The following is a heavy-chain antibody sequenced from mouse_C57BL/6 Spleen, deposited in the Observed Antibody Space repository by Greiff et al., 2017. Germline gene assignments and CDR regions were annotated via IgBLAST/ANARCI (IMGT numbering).Heavy chain of an antibody. CDR3: TRWDYGSSIH. CDR2: IDPETGGT. V-gene: IGHV1-15*01. D-gene: IGHD1-1*01. J-gene: IGHJ2*01. Sequence: QVQLKESGAELVRPGASVTLSCKASGYTFTDYEMHWVKQTPVHGLEWIGAIDPETGGTAYNQKFKGKAILTADKSSSTAYMELRSLTSEDSAVYYCTRWDYGSSIHWGQGTTLTVSS. CDR1: GYTFTDYE.